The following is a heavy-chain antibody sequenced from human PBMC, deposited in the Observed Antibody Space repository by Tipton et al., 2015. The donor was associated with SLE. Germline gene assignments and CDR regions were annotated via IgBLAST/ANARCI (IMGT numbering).Heavy chain of an antibody. CDR3: ARSWYLDY. Sequence: SLRLSCAPSGFFFGSYWMTWVRQAPGKGLEWVANIKYDGSEIYYADSVKGRFTISRNNTKNSLSLQMNNLRVEDTAVYYCARSWYLDYWGQGTLVTVSS. CDR1: GFFFGSYW. J-gene: IGHJ4*02. CDR2: IKYDGSEI. V-gene: IGHV3-7*01. D-gene: IGHD6-13*01.